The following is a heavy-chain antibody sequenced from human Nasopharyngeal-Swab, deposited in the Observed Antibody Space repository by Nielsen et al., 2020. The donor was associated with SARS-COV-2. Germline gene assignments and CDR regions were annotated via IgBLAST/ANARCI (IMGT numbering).Heavy chain of an antibody. D-gene: IGHD3-10*01. V-gene: IGHV4-59*12. CDR2: IYYSGST. CDR1: GGSISSYY. CDR3: ARGVSARITMVRGLMLRAAFDI. Sequence: SETLSLTCTVSGGSISSYYWSWIRQPPGKGLEWIGYIYYSGSTNYNPSLKSRVTISVDTSKNQFSLKVSSVTAADTAVYYCARGVSARITMVRGLMLRAAFDIWGQGTMVTVSS. J-gene: IGHJ3*02.